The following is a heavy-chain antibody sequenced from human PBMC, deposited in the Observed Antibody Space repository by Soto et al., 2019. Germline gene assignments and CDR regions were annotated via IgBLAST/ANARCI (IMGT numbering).Heavy chain of an antibody. Sequence: ASVKVSCKASGYTFTSYGISWVRQAPGQGLEWMGWISAYNGNTNYAQKLQGRVTMTTDTSTSTAYMELRSLRSDDTAVYYCARSLVDYYDSSGYYIHDAFDIWGQATMVTVSS. J-gene: IGHJ3*02. D-gene: IGHD3-22*01. CDR3: ARSLVDYYDSSGYYIHDAFDI. CDR1: GYTFTSYG. V-gene: IGHV1-18*01. CDR2: ISAYNGNT.